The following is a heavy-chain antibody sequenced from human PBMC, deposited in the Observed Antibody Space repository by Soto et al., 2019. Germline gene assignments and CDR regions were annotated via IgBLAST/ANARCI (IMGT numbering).Heavy chain of an antibody. D-gene: IGHD1-1*01. CDR3: APPPAETRRSFNCFCVY. CDR2: IYYSGTT. Sequence: SETLSLTCTVSGVSISGNTYYWGGLREPPGKGLEWSASIYYSGTTYFKPSLKSRVTLSVDTSKNQFSLRLSSVTPADTAIYHCAPPPAETRRSFNCFCVYLCQGMLVA. J-gene: IGHJ4*02. V-gene: IGHV4-39*01. CDR1: GVSISGNTYY.